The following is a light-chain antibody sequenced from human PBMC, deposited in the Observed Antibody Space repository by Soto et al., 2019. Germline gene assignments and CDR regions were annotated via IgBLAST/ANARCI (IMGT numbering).Light chain of an antibody. J-gene: IGLJ1*01. Sequence: QSALTQPASVSGSPGQSITISCTGASSDVGGFDHVSWYQQHPGKVPRLLIYDVSSRPSGVSDRFSGSKSGNTASLTISGLQAEDEADYYCNSFTTTNTYVLGTGTKQTVL. CDR1: SSDVGGFDH. V-gene: IGLV2-14*03. CDR2: DVS. CDR3: NSFTTTNTYV.